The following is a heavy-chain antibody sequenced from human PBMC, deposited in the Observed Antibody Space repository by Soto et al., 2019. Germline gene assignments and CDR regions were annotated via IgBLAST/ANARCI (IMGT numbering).Heavy chain of an antibody. CDR1: GGSISSYY. CDR2: IYYSGST. V-gene: IGHV4-59*01. Sequence: SESLSLTCTVSGGSISSYYWSWIRQPPGKGLEWIGYIYYSGSTNYNPSLKSRVTISVDTSKNQFSLKLSSVTAADTAVYYWARSWEYYFDCGGRGPRVTVSS. D-gene: IGHD1-26*01. CDR3: ARSWEYYFDC. J-gene: IGHJ4*02.